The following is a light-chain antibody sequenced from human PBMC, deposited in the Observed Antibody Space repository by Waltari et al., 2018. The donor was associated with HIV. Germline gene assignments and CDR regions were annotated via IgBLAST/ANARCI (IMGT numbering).Light chain of an antibody. CDR3: QQYNNWPLT. CDR1: QSVSSN. Sequence: EIVMTQSPATLSVSPGERATLSCRASQSVSSNLAWYQQKPGQAPRLLSYGASTRATGLPARFSGSGSGTEFTLTISSLQSEDFGVYYCQQYNNWPLTFGQGTKVEIK. CDR2: GAS. J-gene: IGKJ1*01. V-gene: IGKV3-15*01.